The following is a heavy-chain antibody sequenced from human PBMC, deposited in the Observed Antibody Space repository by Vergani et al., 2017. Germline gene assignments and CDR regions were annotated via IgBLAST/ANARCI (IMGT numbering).Heavy chain of an antibody. CDR1: GFTLSNYD. CDR2: IQFVGSSQ. Sequence: QVQLVESGGGVVQRGGSLRLSCATSGFTLSNYDMQWIRQGPGKGLEFVAFIQFVGSSQYYADSVKGRFTLSRDFSKNTLYLQMNSLRTDDTATYYCAKHFRGWGIDYWGQGTQVIVSS. V-gene: IGHV3-30*02. CDR3: AKHFRGWGIDY. D-gene: IGHD3-16*01. J-gene: IGHJ4*02.